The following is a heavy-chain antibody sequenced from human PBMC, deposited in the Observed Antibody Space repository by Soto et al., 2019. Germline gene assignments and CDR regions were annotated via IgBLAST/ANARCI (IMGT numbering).Heavy chain of an antibody. CDR2: INHSGST. Sequence: SETLSLTCAVYGGSFSGYYWSWIRQPPGKGLEWIGEINHSGSTNYNPSLKSRVTISVDTSKNQFSLKLSSVTAADTAVYYCARNPLWFGESSYYYYGMDVWGQGATVTVSS. CDR3: ARNPLWFGESSYYYYGMDV. CDR1: GGSFSGYY. V-gene: IGHV4-34*01. J-gene: IGHJ6*02. D-gene: IGHD3-10*01.